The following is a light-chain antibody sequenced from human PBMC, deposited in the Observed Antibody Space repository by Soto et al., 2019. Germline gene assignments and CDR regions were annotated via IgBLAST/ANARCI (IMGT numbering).Light chain of an antibody. V-gene: IGKV1-27*01. J-gene: IGKJ1*01. CDR3: NKYSSVPG. CDR2: AAS. CDR1: QCIRTF. Sequence: DIQMTQSPTSLSASVGDRVTITCRASQCIRTFVAWYQQKPRKAPNLLIYAASTSQAGVPSRFRGSRSGTDFPLTINGLQPEGVATSSCNKYSSVPGFGHGNNGANK.